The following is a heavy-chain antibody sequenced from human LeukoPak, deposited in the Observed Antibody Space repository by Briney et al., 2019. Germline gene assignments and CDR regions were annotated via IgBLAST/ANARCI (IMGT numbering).Heavy chain of an antibody. Sequence: GGSLRLFCAASGFTFTDYYMSWVRQAPGKGLEWVSYISFSGSSIYYGDSVRGRFTISRDNAKHSLYLQMKSLRVEDTAIYYCARAGPSSGYYRDDAFDVWGQGTMVTVSS. CDR3: ARAGPSSGYYRDDAFDV. V-gene: IGHV3-11*01. J-gene: IGHJ3*01. CDR2: ISFSGSSI. CDR1: GFTFTDYY. D-gene: IGHD6-19*01.